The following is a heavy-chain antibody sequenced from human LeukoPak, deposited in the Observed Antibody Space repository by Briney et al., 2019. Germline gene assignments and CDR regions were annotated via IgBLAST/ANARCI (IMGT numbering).Heavy chain of an antibody. Sequence: ASVKVSCKASGYTFSAYYVHWVRQAPGQGLEWMGWISPYSGGTRYAQKSQGRVTLTSDTSIGTAYLELTGLRSDDTAVYYCARVEGSAATFDDWGQGTLVTVSS. CDR2: ISPYSGGT. CDR1: GYTFSAYY. V-gene: IGHV1-2*02. J-gene: IGHJ4*02. D-gene: IGHD3-10*01. CDR3: ARVEGSAATFDD.